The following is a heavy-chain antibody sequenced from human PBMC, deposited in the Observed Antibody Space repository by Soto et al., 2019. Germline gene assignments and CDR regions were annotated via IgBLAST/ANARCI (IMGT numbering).Heavy chain of an antibody. Sequence: ESGGGVVQPGGSLRLSCAASGFTFSNYAIHWARQAPGRGLEWVALISHDGTNKHYADSVKGRFTISRDNLKNTVYLQMNSLKPDDTAVFYCAREADPVGSNDAFDIWGQGRMVIVSS. CDR1: GFTFSNYA. J-gene: IGHJ3*02. CDR3: AREADPVGSNDAFDI. V-gene: IGHV3-30-3*01. D-gene: IGHD1-26*01. CDR2: ISHDGTNK.